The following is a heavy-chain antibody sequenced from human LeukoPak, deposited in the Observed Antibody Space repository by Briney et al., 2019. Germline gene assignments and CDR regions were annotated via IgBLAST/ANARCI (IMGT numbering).Heavy chain of an antibody. V-gene: IGHV1-69*13. Sequence: SVKVSCKASGGTXSSYAISWVRQAPGQGLEWMGGIIPIFGTANYAQKFQGRVTITADESTSTAYMELSSLRSEDTAVYYCARLYYYGSGSYYNSRPLDYWGQGTLVTVSS. J-gene: IGHJ4*02. CDR3: ARLYYYGSGSYYNSRPLDY. CDR1: GGTXSSYA. CDR2: IIPIFGTA. D-gene: IGHD3-10*01.